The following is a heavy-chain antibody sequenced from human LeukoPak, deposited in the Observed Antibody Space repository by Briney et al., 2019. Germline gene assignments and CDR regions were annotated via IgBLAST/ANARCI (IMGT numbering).Heavy chain of an antibody. V-gene: IGHV4-31*03. J-gene: IGHJ4*02. D-gene: IGHD5-18*01. CDR3: ARGGYSYGYV. CDR2: IYYSGST. CDR1: GGSISSGGYY. Sequence: SETLSLTCTVSGGSISSGGYYWSWFRQNPGKGLEWIGYIYYSGSTYYNPSLKSRVTISVDTSKNQFSQSLSSVTAADTAVYYCARGGYSYGYVWGQGTLVTVSS.